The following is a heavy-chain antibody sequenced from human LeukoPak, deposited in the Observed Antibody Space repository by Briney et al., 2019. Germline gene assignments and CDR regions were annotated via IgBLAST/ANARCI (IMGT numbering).Heavy chain of an antibody. CDR1: GGTFSSYA. D-gene: IGHD3-22*01. Sequence: SVKVSCKASGGTFSSYAISWVRQAPGQGLEWVGRIIPILGIANYAQKFQGRVTITADKSTSTAYMELSSLRPQDTAVYYCAAYYYDSHLDYWGQGTLVTVSS. CDR2: IIPILGIA. CDR3: AAYYYDSHLDY. J-gene: IGHJ4*02. V-gene: IGHV1-69*04.